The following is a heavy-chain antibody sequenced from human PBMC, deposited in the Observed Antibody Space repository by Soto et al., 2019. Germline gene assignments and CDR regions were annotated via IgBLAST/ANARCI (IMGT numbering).Heavy chain of an antibody. Sequence: ASVKVSCKASGYTFTSYYMHWVRQAPGRGLEWMGIINPSGGSTSYAQKFQGRVTMTRDTSTSTVYMELSSLRSEDTAVYYCARVADNVLLWFGESHFDYWGQGTLVTVSS. J-gene: IGHJ4*02. D-gene: IGHD3-10*01. CDR1: GYTFTSYY. CDR3: ARVADNVLLWFGESHFDY. CDR2: INPSGGST. V-gene: IGHV1-46*03.